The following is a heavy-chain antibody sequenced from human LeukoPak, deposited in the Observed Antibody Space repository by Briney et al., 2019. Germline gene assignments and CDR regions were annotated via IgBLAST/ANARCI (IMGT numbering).Heavy chain of an antibody. Sequence: ASVKVSCKASGHTFTSYYMHWVRQAPGQGLEWMGIINPSGGSTSYAQTFQGRVTMTRDTSTSTVYMELSSLRSEDTAVYYCARSDCTTTSCGGDIWGQGTMVTVST. CDR3: ARSDCTTTSCGGDI. CDR1: GHTFTSYY. J-gene: IGHJ3*02. D-gene: IGHD2-2*01. CDR2: INPSGGST. V-gene: IGHV1-46*03.